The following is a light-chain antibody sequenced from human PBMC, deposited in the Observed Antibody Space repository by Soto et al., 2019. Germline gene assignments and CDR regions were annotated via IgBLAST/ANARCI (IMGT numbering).Light chain of an antibody. Sequence: QSVLTQPPSASGTPGQRVTISCSGSSSDIGSNAVYWYQQLPGTAHKLLIYMNNQRPSGVPDRFSGAKSGTSASLAISGLRSEDEADYYCAAWGDRLTGVLFGGGTQLTVL. CDR3: AAWGDRLTGVL. J-gene: IGLJ2*01. V-gene: IGLV1-47*01. CDR1: SSDIGSNA. CDR2: MNN.